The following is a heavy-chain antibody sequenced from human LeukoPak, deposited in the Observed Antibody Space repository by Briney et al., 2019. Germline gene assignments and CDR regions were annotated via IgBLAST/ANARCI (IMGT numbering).Heavy chain of an antibody. CDR3: ARGSYYDSSGYETAFDI. Sequence: SVKVSCKASGGTFSSYAISWVRQAPGQGLEWMGGIIPIFGTANYAQKFQGRVTMTRNTSISTAYMELSSLRSEDTAVYYCARGSYYDSSGYETAFDIWGQGTMVTVSS. CDR1: GGTFSSYA. CDR2: IIPIFGTA. D-gene: IGHD3-22*01. V-gene: IGHV1-69*05. J-gene: IGHJ3*02.